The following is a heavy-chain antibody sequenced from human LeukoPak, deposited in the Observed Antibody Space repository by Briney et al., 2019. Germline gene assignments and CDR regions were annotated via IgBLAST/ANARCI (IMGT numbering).Heavy chain of an antibody. CDR2: ICYSGTT. Sequence: SETLSLTCTVSGCSISSGSYYWGWIRQPPGKGLEWIGDICYSGTTYDNPSLKRRVTISVDTSKNQFSLKLSAVTAEDTAVYYCASRGPMFYDILSYYFDYWGQGTLVTVSS. V-gene: IGHV4-39*01. CDR3: ASRGPMFYDILSYYFDY. J-gene: IGHJ4*02. CDR1: GCSISSGSYY. D-gene: IGHD3-9*01.